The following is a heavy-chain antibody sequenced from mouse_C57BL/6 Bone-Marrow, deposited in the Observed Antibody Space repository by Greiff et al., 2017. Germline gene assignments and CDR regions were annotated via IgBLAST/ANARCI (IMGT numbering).Heavy chain of an antibody. CDR3: AYYYGSGYYLDY. V-gene: IGHV1-59*01. CDR2: IDPSDSYT. CDR1: GYTFTSYW. D-gene: IGHD1-1*01. J-gene: IGHJ2*01. Sequence: QVQLQQPGAELVRPGTSVKLSCKASGYTFTSYWMHWVKQRPGQGLEWIGVIDPSDSYTNYNQKFKGKATLTVDTSSSTAYMQLSSLTSEDSAVYYCAYYYGSGYYLDYWGQGTTLTVSS.